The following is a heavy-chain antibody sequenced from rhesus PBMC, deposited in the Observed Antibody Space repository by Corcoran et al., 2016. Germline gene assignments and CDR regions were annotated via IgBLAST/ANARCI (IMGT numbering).Heavy chain of an antibody. D-gene: IGHD6-13*01. CDR1: GFTVSSYW. V-gene: IGHV3-11*01. J-gene: IGHJ1*01. Sequence: EVQLAESGGGLVQPGGSLRLSCAASGFTVSSYWMSWVRQAPGKGLEWLSDSVGLTMYYGDSVKGRCTVSRDNAKNSLYRQMNSLRAEDTAVYYCTRRYSSWSGAEYFEFWGQGALVTVSS. CDR2: SVGLTM. CDR3: TRRYSSWSGAEYFEF.